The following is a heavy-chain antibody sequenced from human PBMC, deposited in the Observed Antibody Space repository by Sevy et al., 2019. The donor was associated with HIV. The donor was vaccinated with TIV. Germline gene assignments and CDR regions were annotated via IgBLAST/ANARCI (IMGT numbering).Heavy chain of an antibody. CDR1: GGSFSGYY. J-gene: IGHJ4*02. V-gene: IGHV4-34*01. Sequence: SENLSLTCAVYGGSFSGYYWSWIRQPPGKGLEWIGEINHSGSTNYNPSLKSRVTISVDTSKNQFSLKLSSVTAADTAVYYCARVTPYYFDYWGQGTLVTVSS. CDR3: ARVTPYYFDY. CDR2: INHSGST.